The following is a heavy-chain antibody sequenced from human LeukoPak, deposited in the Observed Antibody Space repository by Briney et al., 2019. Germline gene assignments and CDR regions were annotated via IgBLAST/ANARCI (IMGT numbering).Heavy chain of an antibody. Sequence: SETLSLTCAVYGGSFSGYYWSWLRQPPGKGLEWIGEINHSGSTNYNPSLKSRVTISVDTSKNQFSLKLSSVTAADTAVYYCARAREQLGEFDYWGQGTLVTVSS. CDR2: INHSGST. J-gene: IGHJ4*02. CDR1: GGSFSGYY. D-gene: IGHD6-6*01. CDR3: ARAREQLGEFDY. V-gene: IGHV4-34*01.